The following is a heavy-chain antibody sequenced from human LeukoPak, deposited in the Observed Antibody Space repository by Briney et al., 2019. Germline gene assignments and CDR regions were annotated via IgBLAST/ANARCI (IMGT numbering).Heavy chain of an antibody. J-gene: IGHJ4*02. Sequence: GRSLILSCAASGFTFDDYAMHWVRPAPGKGLEWVSGISWNGGSIGYADSVKGRFTISRDNAKNSLYLQMNSLRPEDTALYYCAKDITSGWYVGGPDYWGQGTLVTVSS. CDR1: GFTFDDYA. V-gene: IGHV3-9*01. CDR3: AKDITSGWYVGGPDY. CDR2: ISWNGGSI. D-gene: IGHD6-19*01.